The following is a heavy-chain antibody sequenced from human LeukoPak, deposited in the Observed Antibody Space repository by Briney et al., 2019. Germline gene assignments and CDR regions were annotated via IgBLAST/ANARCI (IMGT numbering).Heavy chain of an antibody. CDR3: ARGGGYRYGHIDY. CDR2: INTDGSST. J-gene: IGHJ4*02. V-gene: IGHV3-74*01. Sequence: GGPLRLSLEASGFTFSNYWMHWFRKAPGKGLVWFSRINTDGSSTSYADSVKGRFTISRDNAKNTLYLQMNSLRAEDTAVYYCARGGGYRYGHIDYWGQGTLVTVSS. D-gene: IGHD5-18*01. CDR1: GFTFSNYW.